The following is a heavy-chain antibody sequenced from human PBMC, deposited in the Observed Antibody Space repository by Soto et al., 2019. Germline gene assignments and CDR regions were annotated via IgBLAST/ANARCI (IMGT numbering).Heavy chain of an antibody. J-gene: IGHJ4*02. CDR3: AATVATRPN. CDR1: GFTFSSNW. V-gene: IGHV3-74*01. Sequence: EVQLVESGGGLVQPGGSLRLSCAASGFTFSSNWMHWVRQAPGKGPVWVSRIKSDGSITNYADAVKGRFTISRDNAKNTLYLQMDSLRTEDTALYYCAATVATRPNWGQGTLVTVSS. D-gene: IGHD2-21*01. CDR2: IKSDGSIT.